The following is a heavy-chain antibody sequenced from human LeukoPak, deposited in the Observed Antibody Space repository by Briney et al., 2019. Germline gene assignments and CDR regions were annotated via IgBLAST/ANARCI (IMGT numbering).Heavy chain of an antibody. D-gene: IGHD3-10*01. V-gene: IGHV3-21*01. J-gene: IGHJ6*03. Sequence: NTGGSLRLSCAASGFTFSSYSMNWVRQAPGKGLEWVSSISSSSSYIYYADSVKGRFTISRDNAKNSLYLQMNSLRAEDTAVYYFAEDGSYGSGSYYNAVFGAVWSYYYYMDVWAKGTRVTISS. CDR3: AEDGSYGSGSYYNAVFGAVWSYYYYMDV. CDR2: ISSSSSYI. CDR1: GFTFSSYS.